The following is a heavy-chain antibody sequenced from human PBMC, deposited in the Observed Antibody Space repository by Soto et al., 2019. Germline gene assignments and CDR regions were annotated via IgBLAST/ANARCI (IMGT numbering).Heavy chain of an antibody. CDR3: ARVSPLYDFWSGYYTSYYFDY. J-gene: IGHJ4*02. CDR1: GYTFTGYY. CDR2: INPNSGGT. Sequence: QVQLVQSGAEVKKPGASVKVSCKASGYTFTGYYMHWVRQAPGQGLEWMGWINPNSGGTNYAQKFQGRVTMTRDTSISTAYMELSRLRSDDTAVYYCARVSPLYDFWSGYYTSYYFDYWGQGTLVTVSS. D-gene: IGHD3-3*01. V-gene: IGHV1-2*02.